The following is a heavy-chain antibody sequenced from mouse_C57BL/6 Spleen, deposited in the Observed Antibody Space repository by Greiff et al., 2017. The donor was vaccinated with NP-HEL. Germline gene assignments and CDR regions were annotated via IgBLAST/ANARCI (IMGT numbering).Heavy chain of an antibody. CDR1: GYTFTSYW. J-gene: IGHJ2*01. D-gene: IGHD1-1*01. V-gene: IGHV1-69*01. CDR3: SLLREGFDY. CDR2: IDPSDSYT. Sequence: QVQLQQPGAELVMPGASVKLSCKASGYTFTSYWMHWVKQRPGQGLEWIGEIDPSDSYTNYNQKFKGKSTLTVDKSSSTAYMQLSSLTSEDSAVYYCSLLREGFDYWGQGTTLTVSS.